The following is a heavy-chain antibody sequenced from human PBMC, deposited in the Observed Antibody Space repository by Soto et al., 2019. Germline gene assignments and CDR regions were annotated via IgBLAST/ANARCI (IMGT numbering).Heavy chain of an antibody. V-gene: IGHV3-15*01. Sequence: GGSLRLSCAASGFTFSNAWMSWVRQAPGKGLEWVGRIKSKTDGGTTDYAAPVKGRFTISRDDSRSVAYLQMNSLKTEDTAVYYCTRDFQGQYYYGMDVWGQGTTVTVSS. CDR1: GFTFSNAW. CDR2: IKSKTDGGTT. CDR3: TRDFQGQYYYGMDV. J-gene: IGHJ6*02.